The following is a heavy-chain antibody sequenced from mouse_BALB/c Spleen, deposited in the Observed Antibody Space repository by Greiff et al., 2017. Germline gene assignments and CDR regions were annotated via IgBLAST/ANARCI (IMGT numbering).Heavy chain of an antibody. CDR3: APYYYGSSLGFAY. Sequence: QVQLQQSGAELVRPGSSVKISCKASGYAFSSYWMNWVKQRPGQGLEWIGQIYPGDGDTNYNGKFKGKATLTADNSSSTAYMQLSSLTSEDSAVYFCAPYYYGSSLGFAYWGQGTLVTVSA. CDR1: GYAFSSYW. J-gene: IGHJ3*01. D-gene: IGHD1-1*01. CDR2: IYPGDGDT. V-gene: IGHV1-80*01.